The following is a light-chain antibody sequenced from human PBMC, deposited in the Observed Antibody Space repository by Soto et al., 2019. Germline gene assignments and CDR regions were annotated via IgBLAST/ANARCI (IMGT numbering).Light chain of an antibody. Sequence: QPVLTQSPSASASLGASVKLTCTLSSGHSTYAIAWHQQQPEKGPRYLMKLSSDGSHTEGDGIPDRFSGSNSGAERYLTISSLQSEDEADYYCQTWGTGVRVFGGGTKVTVL. V-gene: IGLV4-69*01. J-gene: IGLJ2*01. CDR2: LSSDGSH. CDR1: SGHSTYA. CDR3: QTWGTGVRV.